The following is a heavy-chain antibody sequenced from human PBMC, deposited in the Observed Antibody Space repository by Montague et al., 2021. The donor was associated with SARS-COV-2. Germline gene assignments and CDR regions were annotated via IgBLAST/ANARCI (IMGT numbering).Heavy chain of an antibody. CDR1: GGSISSSSYY. Sequence: SETLSLTCTVSGGSISSSSYYWGWIRQPPGKGLEWIGSIYYSGSTYYXXXLKSRVTISVDTSKNQFSLRLSSVTAADTAVYYCARTASRGITIFGVVTASYYFDSWGQGTLVPVSS. D-gene: IGHD3-3*01. CDR2: IYYSGST. V-gene: IGHV4-39*01. CDR3: ARTASRGITIFGVVTASYYFDS. J-gene: IGHJ4*02.